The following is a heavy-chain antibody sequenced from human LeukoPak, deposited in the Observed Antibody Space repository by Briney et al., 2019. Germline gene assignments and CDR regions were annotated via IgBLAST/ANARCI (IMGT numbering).Heavy chain of an antibody. CDR3: ARVGEVAGTRFDY. CDR2: ISSSSSTI. D-gene: IGHD6-19*01. CDR1: GFTFSSYS. Sequence: GGSLRLSCAASGFTFSSYSMNWVRQAPGKGLEWVSSISSSSSTIYYADSVKGRFTISRDNAKNSLYLQMNSLRAEDTAVYYCARVGEVAGTRFDYWGQGTLVTVSS. V-gene: IGHV3-48*01. J-gene: IGHJ4*02.